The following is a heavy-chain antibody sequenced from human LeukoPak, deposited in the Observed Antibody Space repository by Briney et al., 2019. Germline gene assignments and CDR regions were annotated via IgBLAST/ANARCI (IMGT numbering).Heavy chain of an antibody. CDR1: GYTFTSYG. Sequence: ASVKVSCKASGYTFTSYGISWVLQAPGQGLEWMGWISAYNGNTNYAQKLQGRVTMTTDTSTSTAYMELRSLRSDDTAVYYCARDLYGYCSGGSCSGRFDPWGQGTLVTVSS. V-gene: IGHV1-18*01. CDR2: ISAYNGNT. J-gene: IGHJ5*02. D-gene: IGHD2-15*01. CDR3: ARDLYGYCSGGSCSGRFDP.